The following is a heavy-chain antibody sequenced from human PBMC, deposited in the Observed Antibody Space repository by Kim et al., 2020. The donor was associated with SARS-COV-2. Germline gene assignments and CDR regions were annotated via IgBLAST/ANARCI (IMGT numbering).Heavy chain of an antibody. Sequence: GGSLRLSCAASGFTFSSYSMNWVRQAPGKGLEWVSYISSSSSTIYYADSVKGRFTISRDNAKNSLYLHMNSLRDEDTAVYYCAREGLYSGYDFDYWGQGT. J-gene: IGHJ4*02. CDR2: ISSSSSTI. D-gene: IGHD5-12*01. CDR3: AREGLYSGYDFDY. V-gene: IGHV3-48*02. CDR1: GFTFSSYS.